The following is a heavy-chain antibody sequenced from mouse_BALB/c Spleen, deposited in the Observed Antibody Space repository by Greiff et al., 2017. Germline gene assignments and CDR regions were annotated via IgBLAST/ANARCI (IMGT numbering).Heavy chain of an antibody. V-gene: IGHV1-4*01. D-gene: IGHD2-2*01. Sequence: VQGVESGAELARPGASVKMSCKASGYTFTSYTMHWVKQRPGQGLEWIGYINPSSGYTNYNQKFKDKATLTADKSSSTAYMQLSSLTSEDSAVYYCARPGYGYDVYFDYWGQGTTLTVSS. CDR2: INPSSGYT. J-gene: IGHJ2*01. CDR1: GYTFTSYT. CDR3: ARPGYGYDVYFDY.